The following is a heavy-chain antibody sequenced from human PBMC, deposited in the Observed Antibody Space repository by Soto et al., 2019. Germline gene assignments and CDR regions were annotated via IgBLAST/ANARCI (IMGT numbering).Heavy chain of an antibody. CDR3: ARHPARIAESGWVDP. CDR2: ISSSSSTI. D-gene: IGHD6-13*01. Sequence: EVQLVESGGVLVQPGWSLRLSCAASGFTFSSYSMNWVRQAPGKGLEWVSYISSSSSTIYYADSVKGRFTISRDNAKKSLYLPMNSLRAEDTDVYYCARHPARIAESGWVDPWGHGTLVTVSS. V-gene: IGHV3-48*01. CDR1: GFTFSSYS. J-gene: IGHJ5*02.